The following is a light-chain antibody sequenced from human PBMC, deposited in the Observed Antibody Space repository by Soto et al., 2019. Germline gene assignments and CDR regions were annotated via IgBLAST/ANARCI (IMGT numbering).Light chain of an antibody. CDR3: KQYNSYWT. J-gene: IGKJ1*01. CDR1: HSISRW. V-gene: IGKV1-5*01. CDR2: DAS. Sequence: IQLTQSPSTLSASLGDTVTMTCRASHSISRWLSWYQQKAGKAPKLLIYDASTLQTGVASRFSGSMSGTEITLTITGLQPDDSATYYCKQYNSYWTFGPGTKVDIK.